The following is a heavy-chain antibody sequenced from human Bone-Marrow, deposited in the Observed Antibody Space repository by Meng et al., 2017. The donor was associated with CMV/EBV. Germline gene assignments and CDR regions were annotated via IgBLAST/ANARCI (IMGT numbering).Heavy chain of an antibody. CDR2: IYPGDSDT. CDR3: GRQKVVPAAPDY. J-gene: IGHJ4*02. V-gene: IGHV5-51*01. D-gene: IGHD2-2*01. CDR1: GYSFTSYW. Sequence: GGSLRLSCKGSGYSFTSYWIGWVRQMPGKGLEWMGIIYPGDSDTRYSPSFQGQVTISADKSISTAHLQWSSLKASDTAMYYCGRQKVVPAAPDYWGQGTLVTVSS.